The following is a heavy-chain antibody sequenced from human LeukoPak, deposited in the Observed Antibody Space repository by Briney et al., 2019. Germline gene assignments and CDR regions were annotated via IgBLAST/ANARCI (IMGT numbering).Heavy chain of an antibody. D-gene: IGHD6-6*01. Sequence: PGGSLRLSCAASGFTFIHYAISWARQAPGKGLEWISAVTDSGGDTYYADSVKGRFTISRDNSKNTLDLQMSSLRVEDTAVYYCAKGSAAARPYYFDFWGQGTLVTVSS. CDR1: GFTFIHYA. CDR2: VTDSGGDT. J-gene: IGHJ4*02. V-gene: IGHV3-23*01. CDR3: AKGSAAARPYYFDF.